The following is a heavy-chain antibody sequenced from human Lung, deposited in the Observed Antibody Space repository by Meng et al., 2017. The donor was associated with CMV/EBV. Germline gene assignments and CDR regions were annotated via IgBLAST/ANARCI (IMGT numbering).Heavy chain of an antibody. D-gene: IGHD2-2*01. V-gene: IGHV4-31*03. CDR3: ARYCSSTSCRNRYFDL. CDR2: IYYSGST. CDR1: GGSISSGGYY. Sequence: SETLSLXCTVSGGSISSGGYYWSWIRQHPGKGLEWIGYIYYSGSTYYNPSLKSRVTISVDTSKNQFSLKLSSVTAADTAVYYCARYCSSTSCRNRYFDLWGRGTLVTVSS. J-gene: IGHJ2*01.